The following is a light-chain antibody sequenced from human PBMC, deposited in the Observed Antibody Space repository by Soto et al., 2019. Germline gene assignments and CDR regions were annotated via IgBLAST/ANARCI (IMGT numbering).Light chain of an antibody. CDR2: DVT. V-gene: IGLV2-11*01. Sequence: QSVLTQPRSVSGSPRQSVTISCTGTSLDVGGFDYVSWYQQHPGKAPTLIIYDVTQRPSGVPDRFSGFKSGNTASLTISGLDPGDEADYYCFSYAGIYTYVFGTGTKSPS. CDR1: SLDVGGFDY. CDR3: FSYAGIYTYV. J-gene: IGLJ1*01.